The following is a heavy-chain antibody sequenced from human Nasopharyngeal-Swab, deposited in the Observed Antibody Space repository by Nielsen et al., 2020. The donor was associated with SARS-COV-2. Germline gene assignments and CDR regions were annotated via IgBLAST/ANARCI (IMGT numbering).Heavy chain of an antibody. D-gene: IGHD6-19*01. CDR1: GFTVSSNY. V-gene: IGHV3-49*04. CDR2: IRSKAYGGTT. J-gene: IGHJ6*03. Sequence: GGSLRLSCAASGFTVSSNYMSWVRQAPGKGLEWVGFIRSKAYGGTTEYAASVKGRFTISRDDSKSIAYLQMNSLKTEDTAVYYCTRETRIAVAGTLLYYYYYYMDVWGKGTTVTVSS. CDR3: TRETRIAVAGTLLYYYYYYMDV.